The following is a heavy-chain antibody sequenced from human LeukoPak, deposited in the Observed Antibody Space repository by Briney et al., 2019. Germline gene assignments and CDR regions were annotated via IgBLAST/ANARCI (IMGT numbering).Heavy chain of an antibody. Sequence: RPGGSLRLSCAASGFTFDDHGMNWVRQAPGKGLEWVSGITWNGGTTGYADAVKGRFTISRDNAKNSLYLQMNSLRAEDTALYYCARDRSYGSFDYWGQGTLVTVSS. CDR3: ARDRSYGSFDY. J-gene: IGHJ4*02. V-gene: IGHV3-20*04. CDR2: ITWNGGTT. CDR1: GFTFDDHG. D-gene: IGHD5-18*01.